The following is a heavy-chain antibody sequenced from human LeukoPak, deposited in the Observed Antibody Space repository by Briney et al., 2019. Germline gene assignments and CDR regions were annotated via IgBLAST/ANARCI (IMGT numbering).Heavy chain of an antibody. CDR1: GYTFIDYY. J-gene: IGHJ6*02. D-gene: IGHD2-15*01. V-gene: IGHV1-2*02. Sequence: ASVKVSCKASGYTFIDYYIYWVRQAPGQGLEWMGWIDPDGGGTNYAQKFRGRVTMTSDTSTNTADMELSRLTSDDTATYYCARDLARSGLYGMDVWGQGTMITVSS. CDR3: ARDLARSGLYGMDV. CDR2: IDPDGGGT.